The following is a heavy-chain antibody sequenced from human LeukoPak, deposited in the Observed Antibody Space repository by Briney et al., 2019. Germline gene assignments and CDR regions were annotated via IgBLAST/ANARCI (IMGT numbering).Heavy chain of an antibody. Sequence: PSETLSLTCTVSGGSISSYYWSWIRQPPGKGLEWIGYIYTSGSTNYNPSLKSRVTISVDTSKNQFSLKLSSVTAADTAVYYCASLRGDISSYGFYYMDVWGKGTTVTVSS. CDR2: IYTSGST. J-gene: IGHJ6*03. CDR1: GGSISSYY. V-gene: IGHV4-4*09. D-gene: IGHD5-18*01. CDR3: ASLRGDISSYGFYYMDV.